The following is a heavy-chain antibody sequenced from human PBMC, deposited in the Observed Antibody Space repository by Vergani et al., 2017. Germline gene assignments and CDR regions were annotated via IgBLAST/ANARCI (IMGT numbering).Heavy chain of an antibody. CDR2: ISYDGSNK. D-gene: IGHD1-26*01. J-gene: IGHJ4*02. CDR3: AKDRKLGATDYFDY. V-gene: IGHV3-30*18. Sequence: VQLLESGGGLVQPGGSLRLSCAASGFTFSSYGMHWVRQAPGKGLEWVAVISYDGSNKYYADSVKGRFTISRDNSKNTLYLQMNSLRAEDTAVYYCAKDRKLGATDYFDYWGQGTLVTVSS. CDR1: GFTFSSYG.